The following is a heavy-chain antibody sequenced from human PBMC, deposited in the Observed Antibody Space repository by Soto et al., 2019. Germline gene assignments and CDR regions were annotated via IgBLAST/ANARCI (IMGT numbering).Heavy chain of an antibody. CDR1: GGTFSSYA. CDR3: ARTADYYDSSGHLEDFDY. D-gene: IGHD3-22*01. CDR2: IIPIFGTA. Sequence: VASVKVSCKASGGTFSSYAISWVRQAPGQGLEWMGGIIPIFGTANYAQKFQGRVTITADKSTSTAYMELSSLRSEDTAVYYCARTADYYDSSGHLEDFDYWGQGTLVTVSS. J-gene: IGHJ4*02. V-gene: IGHV1-69*06.